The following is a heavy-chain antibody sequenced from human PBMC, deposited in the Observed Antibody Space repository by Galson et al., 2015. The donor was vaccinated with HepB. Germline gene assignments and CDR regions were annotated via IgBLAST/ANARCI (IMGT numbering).Heavy chain of an antibody. CDR3: ARAAAYGGNSASPHDAFDI. D-gene: IGHD4-23*01. CDR1: GFTFSSYA. J-gene: IGHJ3*02. Sequence: SLRLSCAASGFTFSSYAMHWVRQAPGKGLEWVAVISYDGSNKYYADSVKGRFTISRDNSKNTLCLQMNSLRAEDTAVYYCARAAAYGGNSASPHDAFDIWGQGTMVTVSS. CDR2: ISYDGSNK. V-gene: IGHV3-30*04.